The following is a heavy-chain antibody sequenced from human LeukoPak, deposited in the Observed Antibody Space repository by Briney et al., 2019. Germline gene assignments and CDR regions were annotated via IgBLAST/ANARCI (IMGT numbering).Heavy chain of an antibody. CDR3: AREDYGGNSGTYFDY. CDR1: GDSVSSSSVT. D-gene: IGHD4-23*01. Sequence: SQTLSLTCAISGDSVSSSSVTWTWIRQSPSGGLEWLGRTYYRSKWYNEYAASVRSRITINPDTSKNQFSLQLGSVTPEDTAVYYCAREDYGGNSGTYFDYWGQGTLVTVSS. V-gene: IGHV6-1*01. J-gene: IGHJ4*02. CDR2: TYYRSKWYN.